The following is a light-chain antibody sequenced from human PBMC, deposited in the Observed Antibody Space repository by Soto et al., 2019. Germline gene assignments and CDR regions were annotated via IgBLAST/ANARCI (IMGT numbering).Light chain of an antibody. J-gene: IGLJ2*01. V-gene: IGLV3-21*02. CDR2: DDR. Sequence: SYELTQPPSVSVAPGQTATITCGGNNIGSKSVHWYQQRPGQAPVLVVFDDRDRPSGIPERFSGSNSGNTATLTISRVEVGDEAEYHCQEWDGTLDQWIFGGVTKLTVL. CDR3: QEWDGTLDQWI. CDR1: NIGSKS.